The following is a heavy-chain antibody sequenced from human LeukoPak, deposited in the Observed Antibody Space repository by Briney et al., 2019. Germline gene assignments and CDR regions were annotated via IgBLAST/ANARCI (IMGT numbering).Heavy chain of an antibody. Sequence: GESLKISCKGSGYSLTSHWIAWVRQMPGKGLEWMGLFYPGDSDTTYSPSFQGQVTISADKSINTAYLQWSSLKTSDTAMYYCARHTSGSPWDAIDVWGQGTKVTVSS. CDR1: GYSLTSHW. D-gene: IGHD2-15*01. V-gene: IGHV5-51*01. J-gene: IGHJ6*02. CDR3: ARHTSGSPWDAIDV. CDR2: FYPGDSDT.